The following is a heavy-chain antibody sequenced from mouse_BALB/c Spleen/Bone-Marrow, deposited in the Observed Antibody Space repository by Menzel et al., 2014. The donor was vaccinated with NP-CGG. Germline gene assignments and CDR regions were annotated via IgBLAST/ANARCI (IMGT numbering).Heavy chain of an antibody. V-gene: IGHV1-87*01. CDR2: IYPGDGDT. J-gene: IGHJ3*01. CDR3: ARWDDYDAWFAY. Sequence: VQLQESGAELARPGASVKLSCKASGCTFTSYWMQWVKQRPGQGLEWIGAIYPGDGDTRYTQKFKGKATLTVDKSSSTAYMQLSSSASEDSAVYYCARWDDYDAWFAYWGQGTLVTVSA. CDR1: GCTFTSYW. D-gene: IGHD2-4*01.